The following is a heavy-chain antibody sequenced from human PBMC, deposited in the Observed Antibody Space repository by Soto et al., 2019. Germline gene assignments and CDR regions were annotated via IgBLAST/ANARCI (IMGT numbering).Heavy chain of an antibody. V-gene: IGHV4-4*09. Sequence: SDTLYLTRTVSGLSISDYVWVWMRQPPGMALEWMAYIHATGRTKYNPSRKSRVTIVVETLKNQGSLNLRSVTTADTAVYYCARNRVPLSDDYRSTAYAGVFDVWGLGEMV. D-gene: IGHD3-16*01. CDR2: IHATGRT. J-gene: IGHJ3*01. CDR1: GLSISDYV. CDR3: ARNRVPLSDDYRSTAYAGVFDV.